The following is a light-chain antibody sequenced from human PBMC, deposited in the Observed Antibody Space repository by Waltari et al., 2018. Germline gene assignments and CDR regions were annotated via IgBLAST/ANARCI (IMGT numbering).Light chain of an antibody. CDR2: KAS. V-gene: IGKV1-5*03. CDR3: QQYKSAAT. Sequence: DIQMTQSPSTLSASVGDRVTITCRASQSISSWFAWYQQKPGKAPKLLIYKASSLESGVPSRFSGSGSGTEFTLTISSLQPDDFATYYCQQYKSAATFGQGTKVEIK. J-gene: IGKJ1*01. CDR1: QSISSW.